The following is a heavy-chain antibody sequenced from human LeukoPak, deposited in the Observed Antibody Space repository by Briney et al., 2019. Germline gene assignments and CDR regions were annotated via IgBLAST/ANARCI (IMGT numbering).Heavy chain of an antibody. D-gene: IGHD3-10*01. J-gene: IGHJ4*02. CDR1: GFTFGSYA. CDR2: ISGSGGSP. CDR3: ARVTYGSGTYGAFDY. V-gene: IGHV3-23*01. Sequence: GGSLRLSCAASGFTFGSYAMSWVRQAPGKGLEWVSTISGSGGSPYYADSVKGRFTISRDNSKNTLYLQMSSLRAEDTAVYYCARVTYGSGTYGAFDYWGQGTLVTVSS.